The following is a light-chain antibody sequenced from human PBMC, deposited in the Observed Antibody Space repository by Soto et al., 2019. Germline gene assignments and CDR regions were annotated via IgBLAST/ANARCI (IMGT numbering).Light chain of an antibody. CDR2: DVS. V-gene: IGLV2-11*01. Sequence: QSALTQPRSVSGSPGQSVTISCTGTSSDVGGYNYVSWYQQHPGKAPKLMISDVSKLPSGVPDRFSGSKSGNTASLTISGLQAEDEADYYCCSSAGTYTSVFGGGTKLTVL. CDR3: CSSAGTYTSV. J-gene: IGLJ3*02. CDR1: SSDVGGYNY.